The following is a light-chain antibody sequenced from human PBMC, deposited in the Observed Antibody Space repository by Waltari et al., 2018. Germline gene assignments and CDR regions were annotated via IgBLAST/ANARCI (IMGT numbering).Light chain of an antibody. CDR2: EVN. CDR3: SSHAGSSTPYV. Sequence: QSALTQPASVSGSPGQSITISCTGSSSDVGNYDFVSWYQQYPGKAPKVIIYEVNKRPSGVSDRFSGSKSGNTASLTISGLQAEDEADYYCSSHAGSSTPYVFGTGTKVTVL. CDR1: SSDVGNYDF. V-gene: IGLV2-23*02. J-gene: IGLJ1*01.